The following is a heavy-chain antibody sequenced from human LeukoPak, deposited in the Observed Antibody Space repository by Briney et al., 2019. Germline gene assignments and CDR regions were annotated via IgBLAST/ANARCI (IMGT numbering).Heavy chain of an antibody. D-gene: IGHD3-22*01. V-gene: IGHV3-23*01. Sequence: GGSLRLSCAASGFIFSSYGMTWVRQAPGKGLEWVSAISGSGSGGSTYYADSVKGRFTISRDNSKNTLYLQMNSLRAEDTAVYYCAKVPYYDSSGYYPYWGQGTLVTVSS. CDR3: AKVPYYDSSGYYPY. J-gene: IGHJ4*02. CDR1: GFIFSSYG. CDR2: ISGSGSGGST.